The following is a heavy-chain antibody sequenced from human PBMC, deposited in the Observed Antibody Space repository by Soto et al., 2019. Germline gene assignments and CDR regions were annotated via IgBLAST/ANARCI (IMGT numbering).Heavy chain of an antibody. J-gene: IGHJ6*03. V-gene: IGHV3-33*01. Sequence: GGSLRLSCAASGFTFSSYGMHWVRQAPGKGLEWVAVIWYDGSNKYYADSVKGRFTISRDNSKNTLYLQMNSLRAEDTAVYYCARDGYRGYWNGGDYYYYMDVWGKGTTVTVSS. CDR2: IWYDGSNK. CDR3: ARDGYRGYWNGGDYYYYMDV. D-gene: IGHD1-1*01. CDR1: GFTFSSYG.